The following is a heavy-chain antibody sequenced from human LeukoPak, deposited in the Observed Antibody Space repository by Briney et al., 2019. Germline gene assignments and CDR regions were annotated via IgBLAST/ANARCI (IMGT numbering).Heavy chain of an antibody. J-gene: IGHJ2*01. V-gene: IGHV4-59*01. CDR2: IYYSGST. CDR3: ARGRFGELLTPYWYFDL. D-gene: IGHD3-10*01. Sequence: SETLSLTCTVSGGSISSYYWSWIRQPPGKGLEWIGYIYYSGSTNYNPSLKSRVTISVDTSKNQFSLKLSSVTAADTAVYYCARGRFGELLTPYWYFDLWGRGTLVTVSS. CDR1: GGSISSYY.